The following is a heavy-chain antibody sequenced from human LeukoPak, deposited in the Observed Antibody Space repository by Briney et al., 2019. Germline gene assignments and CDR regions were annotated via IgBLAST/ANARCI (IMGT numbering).Heavy chain of an antibody. CDR2: IRYDGNNK. J-gene: IGHJ4*02. Sequence: GGSLRLSCAASRFTFSSYGMHWVRQAPGKGLEWVAFIRYDGNNKYYADSVKGRFTFSRDNSKNTLYLQINSLRAEDTAVYYCAKAGFPYCSSTSCYVDYWGQGTLVTVSS. CDR1: RFTFSSYG. D-gene: IGHD2-2*01. CDR3: AKAGFPYCSSTSCYVDY. V-gene: IGHV3-30*02.